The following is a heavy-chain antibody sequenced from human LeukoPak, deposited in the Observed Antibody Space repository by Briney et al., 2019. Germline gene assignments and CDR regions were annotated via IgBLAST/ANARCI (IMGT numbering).Heavy chain of an antibody. Sequence: PGGSLRLSCAASGFTFSSYWMSWVRQAPGKGLEWVSAVGASYSTYYADSVKGRFTVSRDNSKNALYLQMNSLRAEDTAVYYCAKVMLGHYYIDVWGKGTTVTISS. D-gene: IGHD7-27*01. CDR2: VGASYST. V-gene: IGHV3-23*01. CDR1: GFTFSSYW. CDR3: AKVMLGHYYIDV. J-gene: IGHJ6*03.